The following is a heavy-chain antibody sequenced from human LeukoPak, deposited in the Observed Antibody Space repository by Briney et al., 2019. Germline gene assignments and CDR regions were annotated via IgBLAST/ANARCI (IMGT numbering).Heavy chain of an antibody. CDR3: ARVTMIGFDY. D-gene: IGHD3-10*02. J-gene: IGHJ4*02. CDR1: GGSISSYY. Sequence: SETLSLTCTVSGGSISSYYWSWIRQPPGKGLEWIGYIYYSGSTNYNPSLKSRVTISVDTSKNQFSLKLSSVTAADTAVYYCARVTMIGFDYWGQGTLVTVSS. CDR2: IYYSGST. V-gene: IGHV4-59*01.